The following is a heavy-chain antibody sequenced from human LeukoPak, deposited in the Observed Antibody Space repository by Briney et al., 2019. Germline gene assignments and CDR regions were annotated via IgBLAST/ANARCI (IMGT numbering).Heavy chain of an antibody. CDR3: AREPGLGYAFDI. CDR1: GFAITSSW. CDR2: IKQDGSEK. D-gene: IGHD4-17*01. J-gene: IGHJ3*02. Sequence: GGSLRLSCVVSGFAITSSWMTWVRQAPGKGLEWVANIKQDGSEKHYVDSVRGRFNISRDNAKDSLYLQMNSLRAEDTAVYYCAREPGLGYAFDIWGQGTLVTVSS. V-gene: IGHV3-7*01.